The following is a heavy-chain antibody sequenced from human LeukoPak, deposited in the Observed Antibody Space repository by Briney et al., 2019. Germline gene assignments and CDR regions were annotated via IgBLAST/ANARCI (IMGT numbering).Heavy chain of an antibody. CDR1: GYTFTSYG. D-gene: IGHD3-10*01. Sequence: ASVKVSCKASGYTFTSYGISWVPQAPGQGLEWMGWISSNDGNTYYVQNFQGRVTMTADTSTSTAYMELRSLRSDDTAVYYCASLGDYGSGSYYFDYWGQGTLVTVSS. V-gene: IGHV1-18*01. CDR3: ASLGDYGSGSYYFDY. J-gene: IGHJ4*02. CDR2: ISSNDGNT.